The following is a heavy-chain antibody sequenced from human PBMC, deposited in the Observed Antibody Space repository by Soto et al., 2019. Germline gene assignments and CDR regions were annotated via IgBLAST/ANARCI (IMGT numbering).Heavy chain of an antibody. Sequence: GASVKVSCTASGYTFTSYDINWVRQATGQGLEWMGWMNPNSGNTGYAQKFQGRVTMTRNTSISTAYVELSSLRSEDTAVYYCAKGKKSYDILTGTIMTYLDSWGQGTLVTVSS. D-gene: IGHD3-9*01. CDR3: AKGKKSYDILTGTIMTYLDS. CDR2: MNPNSGNT. V-gene: IGHV1-8*01. CDR1: GYTFTSYD. J-gene: IGHJ4*02.